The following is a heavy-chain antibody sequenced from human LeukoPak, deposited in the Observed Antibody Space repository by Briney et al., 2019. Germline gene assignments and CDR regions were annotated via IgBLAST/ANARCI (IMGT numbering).Heavy chain of an antibody. D-gene: IGHD3-10*01. CDR1: DGSISSGDHY. CDR2: IYYSGST. J-gene: IGHJ3*02. V-gene: IGHV4-31*03. Sequence: PSQTLSLTCTVSDGSISSGDHYWSWIRQHPGKGLEWMGYIYYSGSTYYNPSLKSRVTISVDTSKNQFSLKLSSVTAADAAVYYCASSYYGSGSLAIWGQGTMVTVSS. CDR3: ASSYYGSGSLAI.